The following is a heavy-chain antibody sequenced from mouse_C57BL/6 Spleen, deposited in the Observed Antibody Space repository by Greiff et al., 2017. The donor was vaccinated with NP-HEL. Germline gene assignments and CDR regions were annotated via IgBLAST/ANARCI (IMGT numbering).Heavy chain of an antibody. V-gene: IGHV1-53*01. CDR3: ARTYSNYDAWFAY. Sequence: VQLQQSGTELVKPGASVKLSCKASGYTFTSYWMHWVKQRPGQGLEWIGNINPSNGGTNYNEKFKSKATLTVDKSSSTAYMQLSSLTSEDSAVYYCARTYSNYDAWFAYWGQGTLVTVSA. J-gene: IGHJ3*01. CDR2: INPSNGGT. D-gene: IGHD2-5*01. CDR1: GYTFTSYW.